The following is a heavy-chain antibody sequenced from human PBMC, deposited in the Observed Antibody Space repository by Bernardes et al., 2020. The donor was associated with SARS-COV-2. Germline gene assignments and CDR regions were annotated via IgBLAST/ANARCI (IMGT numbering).Heavy chain of an antibody. CDR2: IHYSGST. V-gene: IGHV4-59*01. J-gene: IGHJ4*02. D-gene: IGHD1-26*01. Sequence: SETLSLTCTVSGGSISNYYWSWIRQPPGKGLEWIAYIHYSGSTSYSPSLKSRVPISVDTSKNQFSLKLSSVTAADTAVYYCAREWSSFDYWGQGALVTVSS. CDR1: GGSISNYY. CDR3: AREWSSFDY.